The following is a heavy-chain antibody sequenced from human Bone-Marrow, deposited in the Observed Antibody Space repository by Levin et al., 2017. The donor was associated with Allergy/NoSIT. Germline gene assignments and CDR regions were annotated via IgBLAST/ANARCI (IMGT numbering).Heavy chain of an antibody. Sequence: GGSLRLSCAASGFTFSNYDINWVRQAPGKGLEWVSSISGSSTYIYYADSVKGRFTISRDNAKNSLYLQMNSLRVEATAVYYCARDLAPSGSGYEPLGFDYWGQGTLVTVSS. CDR2: ISGSSTYI. V-gene: IGHV3-21*01. CDR3: ARDLAPSGSGYEPLGFDY. J-gene: IGHJ4*02. D-gene: IGHD5-12*01. CDR1: GFTFSNYD.